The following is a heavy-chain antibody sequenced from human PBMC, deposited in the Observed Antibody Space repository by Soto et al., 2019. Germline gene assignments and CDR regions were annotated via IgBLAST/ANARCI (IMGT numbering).Heavy chain of an antibody. CDR3: ASAGPIYGYNPSTYYFDY. CDR2: IYYSGST. J-gene: IGHJ4*02. Sequence: PSETLSLTCTVSGGSISSSSYYWGWIRQPPGKGLEWIGSIYYSGSTYYNPSLKSRVTISVDTSKNQFSLKLSSVTAADTAVYYCASAGPIYGYNPSTYYFDYWGQGTLVTVSS. D-gene: IGHD5-12*01. V-gene: IGHV4-39*01. CDR1: GGSISSSSYY.